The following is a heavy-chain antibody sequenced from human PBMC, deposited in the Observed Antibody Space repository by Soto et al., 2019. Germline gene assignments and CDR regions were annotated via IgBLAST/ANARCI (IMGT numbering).Heavy chain of an antibody. CDR3: ARLSILVAGRAFDI. J-gene: IGHJ3*02. CDR2: IYWDGDT. Sequence: QITLKESGPTLVRATQTLTLTCSISGFSLNTDGLGVGWIRQSPGRAPEWLTLIYWDGDTRYSPSLEGRLTVTRDTSKNQVFLSMTNMDPVDTATYLCARLSILVAGRAFDIWGQGTSVSVS. D-gene: IGHD6-19*01. CDR1: GFSLNTDGLG. V-gene: IGHV2-5*02.